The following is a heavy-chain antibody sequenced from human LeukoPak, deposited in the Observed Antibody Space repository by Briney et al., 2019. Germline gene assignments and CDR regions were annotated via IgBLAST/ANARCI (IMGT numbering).Heavy chain of an antibody. J-gene: IGHJ4*02. V-gene: IGHV1-46*01. CDR3: ARGSFRYYFDY. CDR2: INPSGGST. Sequence: ASVKVSCKASGYTFTSYYMHWGRRATGQGLEWMGIINPSGGSTSYAQKFQGRVTMTRDMSTSTVYMELSSLRSEDTAVYYCARGSFRYYFDYWGQGTLVTVSS. CDR1: GYTFTSYY.